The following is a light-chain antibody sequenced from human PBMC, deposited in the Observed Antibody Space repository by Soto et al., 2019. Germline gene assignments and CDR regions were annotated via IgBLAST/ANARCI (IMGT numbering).Light chain of an antibody. CDR2: KVS. CDR1: QSLVHSDGIAY. Sequence: VVMTQSPLSLPVTLGQPASISCRSNQSLVHSDGIAYFSWFQQRPGRSTRRLIYKVSNRDSGVPARFSGSGSGTDFALKISRVEAEDVGVYYCMQGTHWPITFGQGTRLEIK. CDR3: MQGTHWPIT. V-gene: IGKV2-30*02. J-gene: IGKJ5*01.